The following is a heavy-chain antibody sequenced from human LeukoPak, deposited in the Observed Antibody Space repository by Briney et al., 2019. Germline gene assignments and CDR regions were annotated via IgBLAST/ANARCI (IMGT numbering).Heavy chain of an antibody. CDR3: ARGRDYGDGRFDP. CDR1: GFTFSDYE. Sequence: GGSLRLSCAASGFTFSDYEMSWVRQVPGKGLDWVSYISRSGTIYYADSVKDRFTISRDNAKNLLYLQMNSLRAEDTAVYYCARGRDYGDGRFDPWGQGTLVTVSS. D-gene: IGHD4-17*01. CDR2: ISRSGTI. J-gene: IGHJ5*02. V-gene: IGHV3-48*03.